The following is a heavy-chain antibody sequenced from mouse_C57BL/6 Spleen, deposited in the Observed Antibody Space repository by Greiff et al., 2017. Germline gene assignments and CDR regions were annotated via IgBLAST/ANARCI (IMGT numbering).Heavy chain of an antibody. CDR3: ARNRGFAY. V-gene: IGHV1-42*01. Sequence: VQLQQSGPELVKPGASVKISCKASGYSFTGYYMNWVKQSPEKSLEWIGEINPSTGGTTYNPKFKAKATLTVDKSSSTAYMQLKSLTSEDSAVYYCARNRGFAYWCQGTLVTVSA. CDR2: INPSTGGT. J-gene: IGHJ3*01. CDR1: GYSFTGYY.